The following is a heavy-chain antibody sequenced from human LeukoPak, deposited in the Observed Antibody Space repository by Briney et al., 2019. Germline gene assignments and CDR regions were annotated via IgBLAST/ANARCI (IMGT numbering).Heavy chain of an antibody. D-gene: IGHD2-21*02. CDR3: ARGGTVVVTAIMLDY. Sequence: SETLSLTCTVSGGSISSYYWSWIRQPPGKGLEWIGYIYYSGSTNYNPSLKSRVTISVDTSKNQFSLKLSSVTAADTAVYYCARGGTVVVTAIMLDYWGQGTLVTVSS. CDR2: IYYSGST. V-gene: IGHV4-59*01. CDR1: GGSISSYY. J-gene: IGHJ4*02.